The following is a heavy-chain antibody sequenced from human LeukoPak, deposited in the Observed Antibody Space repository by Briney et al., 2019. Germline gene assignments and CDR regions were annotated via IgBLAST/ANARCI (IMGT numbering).Heavy chain of an antibody. J-gene: IGHJ3*02. CDR3: ARASDYGEPRDAFDI. Sequence: SETLSLTCTVSGGSISSYYWSWTRQPAGKGLEWIGRIYTSGSTNYNPSFKSRVTMSVDTSKNQFSLKLSSVTAADTAVYYCARASDYGEPRDAFDIWGQGTMVTVSS. V-gene: IGHV4-4*07. D-gene: IGHD4-17*01. CDR2: IYTSGST. CDR1: GGSISSYY.